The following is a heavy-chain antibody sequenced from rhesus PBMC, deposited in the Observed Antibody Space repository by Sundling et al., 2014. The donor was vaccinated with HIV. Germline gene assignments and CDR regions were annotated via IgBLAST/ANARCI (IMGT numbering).Heavy chain of an antibody. CDR1: GGSISAVYY. CDR2: FYGNNHVT. J-gene: IGHJ6*01. D-gene: IGHD1-26*01. Sequence: QVQLQESGPGLVKPSETLSLTCAVSGGSISAVYYWAWIRRPPGKGLEWIGGFYGNNHVTNYNPSLKSRVTISEDTSKNHFSLKLTSMTAADTAVYYCATNNWNYEAPLDFWGQGVVVTVSS. CDR3: ATNNWNYEAPLDF. V-gene: IGHV4-143*01.